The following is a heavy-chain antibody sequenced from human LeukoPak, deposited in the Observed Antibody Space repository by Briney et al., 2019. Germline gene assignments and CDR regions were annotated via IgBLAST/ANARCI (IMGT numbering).Heavy chain of an antibody. J-gene: IGHJ4*02. V-gene: IGHV1-18*01. CDR2: ISAYNGNT. CDR3: ASPAHYYDSREMGY. D-gene: IGHD3-22*01. CDR1: GYTFTSYG. Sequence: ASVKVSCKASGYTFTSYGISWVRQAPGQGLEWMGWISAYNGNTNNAQKLQGRVTMTTDTSTSTAYMELRSLRSDDTAVYYCASPAHYYDSREMGYWGQGTLVTVSS.